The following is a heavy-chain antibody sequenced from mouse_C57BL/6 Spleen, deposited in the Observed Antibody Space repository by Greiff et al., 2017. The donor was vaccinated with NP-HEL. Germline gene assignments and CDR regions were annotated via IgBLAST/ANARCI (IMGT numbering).Heavy chain of an antibody. Sequence: EVKLVESGGGLVKPGGSLKLSCAASGFTFSDYGMHWVRQAPEKGLEWVAYISSGSSTIYYADTVKGRFTISRDNAKNTLFLQMTSLRSEDTAMYYCARDSSGYCYAMDYWGQGTSVTVSS. CDR3: ARDSSGYCYAMDY. CDR2: ISSGSSTI. J-gene: IGHJ4*01. V-gene: IGHV5-17*01. D-gene: IGHD3-2*02. CDR1: GFTFSDYG.